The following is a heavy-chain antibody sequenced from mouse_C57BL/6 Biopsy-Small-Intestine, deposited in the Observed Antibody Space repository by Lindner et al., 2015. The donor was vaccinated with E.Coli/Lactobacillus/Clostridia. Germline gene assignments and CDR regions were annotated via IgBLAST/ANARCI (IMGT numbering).Heavy chain of an antibody. CDR3: ARISTTMATNDPFYI. J-gene: IGHJ3*01. CDR2: LNPNSGGT. CDR1: GYTFTGYY. D-gene: IGHD1-2*01. Sequence: SVKVSCKASGYTFTGYYLHWVRQAPGQGLEWMGWLNPNSGGTSYAQKFQGRVSMTRDTSISTAYLELSSLRSDDTAVYYCARISTTMATNDPFYIWGQGTMVTVSS. V-gene: IGHV1-22*01.